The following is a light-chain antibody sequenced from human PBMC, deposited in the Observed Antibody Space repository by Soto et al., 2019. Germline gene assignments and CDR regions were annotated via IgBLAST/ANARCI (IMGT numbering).Light chain of an antibody. CDR3: SSYTSSICYV. CDR1: SSVVCDYTY. J-gene: IGLJ1*01. V-gene: IGLV2-14*01. Sequence: QSVLPQPASVSGSPGQSITISCTGTSSVVCDYTYVSWAQLHPDKAPKLMIYVVRTRPRGVSNRCSGAKAGNTASLTIAGLQADDEVDYYSSSYTSSICYVFXTGTKGTVL. CDR2: VVR.